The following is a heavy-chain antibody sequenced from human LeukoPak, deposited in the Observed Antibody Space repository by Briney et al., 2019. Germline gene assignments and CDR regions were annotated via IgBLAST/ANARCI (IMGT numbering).Heavy chain of an antibody. D-gene: IGHD6-25*01. CDR2: IIPIFGTA. Sequence: ASVKVSCKASGGTFSSYAISWVRQAPGQGLEWMGGIIPIFGTANSAQKFPVRVPITSAESTSRAYMELRSQRSEDQAAADCSRSRMQRLAYYYYYYMDVWSKGTTVTVPS. CDR3: SRSRMQRLAYYYYYYMDV. CDR1: GGTFSSYA. J-gene: IGHJ6*03. V-gene: IGHV1-69*05.